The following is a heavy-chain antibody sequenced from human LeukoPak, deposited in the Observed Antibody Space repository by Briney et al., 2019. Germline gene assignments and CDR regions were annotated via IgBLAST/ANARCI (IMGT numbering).Heavy chain of an antibody. CDR2: IYSNGNT. D-gene: IGHD5-24*01. Sequence: AASAFTVSSSFMSWFRQAPGKGLEWVSIIYSNGNTHYADSVRGRFTISRDNSMNTLYLQMNNLRAEDTAVYYCARTNNYAFDIWGLGTMVTVSS. J-gene: IGHJ3*02. V-gene: IGHV3-53*01. CDR3: ARTNNYAFDI. CDR1: AFTVSSSF.